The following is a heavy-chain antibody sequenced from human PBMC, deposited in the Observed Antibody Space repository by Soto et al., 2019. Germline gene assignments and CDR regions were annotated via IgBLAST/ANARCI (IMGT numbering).Heavy chain of an antibody. CDR2: IYYSGST. D-gene: IGHD1-7*01. CDR3: ARDNWNYDSYYYYGMDV. V-gene: IGHV4-61*01. J-gene: IGHJ6*02. Sequence: PSETLSLTCTVSGGSVSSGSYYWSWIRQPPGKGLEWIGYIYYSGSTNYNPPLKSRVTISVDTSKNQFSLKLSSVTAADTAVYYCARDNWNYDSYYYYGMDVWGQGTTVT. CDR1: GGSVSSGSYY.